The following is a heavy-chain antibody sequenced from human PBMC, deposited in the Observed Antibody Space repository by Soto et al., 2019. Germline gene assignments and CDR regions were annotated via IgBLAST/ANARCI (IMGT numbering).Heavy chain of an antibody. CDR3: AKDIFAVTTYGWYFDL. CDR2: ISGSGGST. J-gene: IGHJ2*01. CDR1: GFTFSSYA. V-gene: IGHV3-23*01. Sequence: EVQLLESGGGLVQPGGSLRLSCAASGFTFSSYAMSWVRQAPGKGLEWVSAISGSGGSTYYADSVKGRFTISRDNSKNTLYLQMNSLRAEDTAVYYCAKDIFAVTTYGWYFDLWGRGTLVTVSS. D-gene: IGHD4-17*01.